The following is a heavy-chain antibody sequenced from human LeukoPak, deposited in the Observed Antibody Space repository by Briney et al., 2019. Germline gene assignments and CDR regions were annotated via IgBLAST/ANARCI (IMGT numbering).Heavy chain of an antibody. CDR1: GGSFGGYY. D-gene: IGHD3-9*01. Sequence: SETLSLTCAVYGGSFGGYYWSWIRQPPGKGLEWIGEINHSGSTNYNPSLKSRVTISVDTSKNQFSLKLSSVTAADTAVYYCASSTPYYGILTGYYNWGQGTLVTVSS. CDR3: ASSTPYYGILTGYYN. CDR2: INHSGST. J-gene: IGHJ4*02. V-gene: IGHV4-34*01.